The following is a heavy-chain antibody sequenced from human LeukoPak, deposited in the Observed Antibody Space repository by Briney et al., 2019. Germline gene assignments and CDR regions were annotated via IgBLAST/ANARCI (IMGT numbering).Heavy chain of an antibody. CDR3: ARDSSSWYSY. Sequence: GGSLRLSCAASGFTFSNFCMSWVRQAPGKGLEWVANIKQDASEKYYVDSVKGRFSISRDKAKNSLYLQMNSLRAEDTAVYYCARDSSSWYSYWGRGTLVTVSS. J-gene: IGHJ4*02. CDR1: GFTFSNFC. V-gene: IGHV3-7*01. D-gene: IGHD6-13*01. CDR2: IKQDASEK.